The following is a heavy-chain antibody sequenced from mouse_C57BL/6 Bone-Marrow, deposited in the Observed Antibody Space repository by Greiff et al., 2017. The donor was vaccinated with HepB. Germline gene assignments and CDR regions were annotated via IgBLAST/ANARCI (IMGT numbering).Heavy chain of an antibody. V-gene: IGHV5-16*01. CDR2: INYDGSST. CDR3: ARDLDYFDY. Sequence: EVKLMESEGGLVQPGSSMKLSCTASGFTFSDYYMAWVSQVPEKGLEWVANINYDGSSTYYLDSLKSRFIISRDNAKNILYLQMSSLKSEDTATYYCARDLDYFDYWGQGTTLTVSS. CDR1: GFTFSDYY. J-gene: IGHJ2*01.